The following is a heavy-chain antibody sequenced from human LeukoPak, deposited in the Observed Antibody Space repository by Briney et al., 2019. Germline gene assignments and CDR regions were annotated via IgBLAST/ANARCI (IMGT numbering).Heavy chain of an antibody. J-gene: IGHJ6*04. CDR2: INPSGGST. CDR1: GYTFTSYY. D-gene: IGHD2-2*01. CDR3: ARRGDVVVPAAMRMDV. V-gene: IGHV1-46*01. Sequence: GASVKVSCKASGYTFTSYYMHWVRQAPGQGLEWMGIINPSGGSTSYAQKFQGRVTMTRDMSTSTVYMELSSLRSEDTAVYYCARRGDVVVPAAMRMDVWGKGTTVTVSS.